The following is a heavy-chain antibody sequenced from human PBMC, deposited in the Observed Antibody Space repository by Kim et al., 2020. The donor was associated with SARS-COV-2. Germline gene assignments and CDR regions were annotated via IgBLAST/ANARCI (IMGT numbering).Heavy chain of an antibody. D-gene: IGHD1-1*01. CDR3: AKDPQLGGGEADAFDV. CDR2: ISYDGSNK. Sequence: GGSLRLSCAASGFTFSTYAMHWVRQAPGKGLEWVAVISYDGSNKYYADSVKGRFTISRDNSKNTLYLQMNSLRAEDTAVYYCAKDPQLGGGEADAFDVWGQGTMVTVSS. CDR1: GFTFSTYA. V-gene: IGHV3-30*18. J-gene: IGHJ3*01.